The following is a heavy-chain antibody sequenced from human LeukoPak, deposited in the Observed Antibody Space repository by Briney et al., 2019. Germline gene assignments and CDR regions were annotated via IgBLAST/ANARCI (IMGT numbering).Heavy chain of an antibody. J-gene: IGHJ5*02. CDR2: IYYSGST. CDR3: ARDKTNWFDP. CDR1: GGSVSSGSYY. Sequence: SETQSLTCTVSGGSVSSGSYYWSWIRQPPGKGLEWIGYIYYSGSTNYNPSLKSRVTISVDTSKNQFSLKLSSVTPADTAVYYCARDKTNWFDPWGQGTLLTVSS. V-gene: IGHV4-61*01.